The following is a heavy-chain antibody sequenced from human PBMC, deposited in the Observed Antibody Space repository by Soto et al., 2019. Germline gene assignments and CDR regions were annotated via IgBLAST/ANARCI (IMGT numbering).Heavy chain of an antibody. Sequence: QVQLQESGPGLMKPSGTLSLTCAVSGGSITSNWWSWVRQPPGKGLEWIAEIFHTGSANYNPSLMGRLTISMDKSRSHLSLPLNSVTAADTAVYYCARHIAVSGTRGFDHWGQGTLVTVSS. CDR3: ARHIAVSGTRGFDH. D-gene: IGHD2-21*01. V-gene: IGHV4-4*02. CDR2: IFHTGSA. J-gene: IGHJ4*02. CDR1: GGSITSNW.